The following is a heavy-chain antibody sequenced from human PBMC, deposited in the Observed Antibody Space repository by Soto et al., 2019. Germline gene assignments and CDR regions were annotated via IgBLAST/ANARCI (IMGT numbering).Heavy chain of an antibody. CDR3: AKGGYSYGDYNWFDP. CDR1: GFTFSSYA. CDR2: INGSGGST. V-gene: IGHV3-23*01. Sequence: GGSLRLSCAASGFTFSSYAMSWVRQAPGKGLEWVSAINGSGGSTYYADSVKGRFTISRDNSKNTLYLQMNSLRAEDTAVYYCAKGGYSYGDYNWFDPWGQGTLVTVSS. J-gene: IGHJ5*02. D-gene: IGHD5-18*01.